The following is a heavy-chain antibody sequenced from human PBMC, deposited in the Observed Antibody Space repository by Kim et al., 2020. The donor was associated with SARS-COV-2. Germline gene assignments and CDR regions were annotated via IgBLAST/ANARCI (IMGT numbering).Heavy chain of an antibody. D-gene: IGHD5-18*01. CDR2: ISTNGDST. Sequence: GGSLRLSCSASGFIFSRYTMHWVRQAPGKGLEYVSAISTNGDSTYYADSVQGRFTISRDNSKNTLYLQMSSLRPEDTAIYYCVKDLAAYRGYSFGYDYWGQGTLVTVSS. CDR3: VKDLAAYRGYSFGYDY. V-gene: IGHV3-64D*09. CDR1: GFIFSRYT. J-gene: IGHJ4*02.